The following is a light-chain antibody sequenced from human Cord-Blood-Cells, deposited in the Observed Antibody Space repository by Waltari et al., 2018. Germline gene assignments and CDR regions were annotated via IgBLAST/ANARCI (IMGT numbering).Light chain of an antibody. CDR3: SSYASSSTLV. CDR2: YVS. J-gene: IGLJ3*02. V-gene: IGLV2-14*01. Sequence: QSALTQPASVSGSPGQSITIACTGTSRDVGGYHFVSWYQQHPGKDPKLMIYYVSNRPSGVSNRFSGSKSGNTASLTISGRQAEDEADYYCSSYASSSTLVFGGGTKLTVL. CDR1: SRDVGGYHF.